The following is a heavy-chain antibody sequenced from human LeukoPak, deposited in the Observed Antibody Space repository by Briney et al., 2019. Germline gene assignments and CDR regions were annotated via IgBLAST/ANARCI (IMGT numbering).Heavy chain of an antibody. CDR2: INDSGST. J-gene: IGHJ4*02. CDR3: ARAKGTGLRGYSYGYYFDY. V-gene: IGHV4-34*01. CDR1: GGSFSGYY. Sequence: PSETLSLTCAVYGGSFSGYYWSWIRQPPGKGLEWIGEINDSGSTNYNPSLESRVTISVDTSKNQFSLKLSSVTAADTAVYYCARAKGTGLRGYSYGYYFDYWGQGTLVTVSS. D-gene: IGHD5-18*01.